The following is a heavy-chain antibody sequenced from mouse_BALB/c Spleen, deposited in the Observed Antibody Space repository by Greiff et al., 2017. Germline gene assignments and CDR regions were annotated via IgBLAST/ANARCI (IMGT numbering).Heavy chain of an antibody. D-gene: IGHD1-1*01. CDR1: GFTFTDYY. J-gene: IGHJ4*01. CDR2: IRNKANGYTT. CDR3: ARDRYYGSSYGYAMDY. V-gene: IGHV7-3*02. Sequence: DVMLVDSGGGLVQPGGSLRLSCATSGFTFTDYYMSWVRQPPGKALEWLGFIRNKANGYTTEYSASVKGRFTISRDNSQSILYLQMNTLRAEDSATYYCARDRYYGSSYGYAMDYWGQGTSVTVSS.